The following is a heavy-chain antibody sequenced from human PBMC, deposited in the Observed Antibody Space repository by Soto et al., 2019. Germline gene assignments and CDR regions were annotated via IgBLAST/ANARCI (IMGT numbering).Heavy chain of an antibody. CDR2: IIPIFGTA. Sequence: SVKVSCKASGGTFSSYAISWVRQAPGQGLEWMGGIIPIFGTANYAQKFQGRVTIPADKSTSTAYMELSSLRSEDTAVYYCARGGQYCSGGSCYSYSRHYYGMDVRGQGTTVTVSS. V-gene: IGHV1-69*06. CDR1: GGTFSSYA. D-gene: IGHD2-15*01. CDR3: ARGGQYCSGGSCYSYSRHYYGMDV. J-gene: IGHJ6*02.